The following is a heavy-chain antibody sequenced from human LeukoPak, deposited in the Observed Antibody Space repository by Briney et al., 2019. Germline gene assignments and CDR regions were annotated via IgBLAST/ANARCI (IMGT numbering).Heavy chain of an antibody. D-gene: IGHD1-26*01. CDR1: GGTFSSYA. V-gene: IGHV1-69*05. CDR2: IIPIFGTT. CDR3: ARDRTHIVGATKAGYYYYYYMDV. Sequence: SVKVSCKASGGTFSSYAISWVRQAPGQGLEWMGGIIPIFGTTNYAQKFQGRVTITTDESTSTAYMELSSLRSEDTAVYYCARDRTHIVGATKAGYYYYYYMDVWGKGTTVTVSS. J-gene: IGHJ6*03.